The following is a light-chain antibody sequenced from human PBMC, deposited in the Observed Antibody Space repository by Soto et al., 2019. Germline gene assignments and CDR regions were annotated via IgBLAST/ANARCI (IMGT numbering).Light chain of an antibody. V-gene: IGLV2-11*01. CDR2: DVS. J-gene: IGLJ1*01. Sequence: QSALTQPRSVSGSPGQSVTISCTGTSSDVGGYNYVSWYQQYSGKAPKVMIYDVSKRPSGVPDRFSGSKSGNTASLTISGLQAEDEADYYCSSFTSRFTFVFGTGTKVTV. CDR1: SSDVGGYNY. CDR3: SSFTSRFTFV.